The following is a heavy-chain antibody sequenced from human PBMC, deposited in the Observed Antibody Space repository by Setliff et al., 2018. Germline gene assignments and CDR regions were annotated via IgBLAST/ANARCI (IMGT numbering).Heavy chain of an antibody. V-gene: IGHV1-18*01. CDR1: GYTFATYG. CDR2: VSPYTDNT. Sequence: ASVKVSCKASGYTFATYGISWVRQAPGQGLEWLGWVSPYTDNTNYAQNFQGRVTMTTDISGSTAYMDLRSLTSDDTAVYFCARLSIEGFGRYYYYYYRDVWGEGTTVTVSS. J-gene: IGHJ6*03. D-gene: IGHD6-6*01. CDR3: ARLSIEGFGRYYYYYYRDV.